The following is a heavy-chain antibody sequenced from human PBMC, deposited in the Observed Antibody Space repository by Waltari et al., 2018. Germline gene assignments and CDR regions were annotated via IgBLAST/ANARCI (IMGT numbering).Heavy chain of an antibody. V-gene: IGHV1-58*02. J-gene: IGHJ3*02. Sequence: QMQLVQSGPEVKKPGTSAKVSCKASGFTFTSFAMQWVRQARGQRLEWIGWIVVGGVNTNYTPKFQERVTITRDMSTSTTYMELSSLRSEDTAVYYCAAFHYDSSADAFDIWGQGTMVTVSS. CDR2: IVVGGVNT. D-gene: IGHD3-22*01. CDR3: AAFHYDSSADAFDI. CDR1: GFTFTSFA.